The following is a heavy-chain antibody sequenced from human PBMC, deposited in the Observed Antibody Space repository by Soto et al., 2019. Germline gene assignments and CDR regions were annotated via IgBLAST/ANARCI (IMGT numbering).Heavy chain of an antibody. D-gene: IGHD5-18*01. CDR1: GGSISSYY. CDR2: IYYSGST. V-gene: IGHV4-59*01. CDR3: AISGDTAMEPPGMYYFDY. Sequence: SETLSLTCTVSGGSISSYYWSWIRQPPGKGLEWIGYIYYSGSTNYNPSLKSRVTISVDTSKNQFSLKLSSVTAADTAVYYCAISGDTAMEPPGMYYFDYWGQGTLVTVSS. J-gene: IGHJ4*02.